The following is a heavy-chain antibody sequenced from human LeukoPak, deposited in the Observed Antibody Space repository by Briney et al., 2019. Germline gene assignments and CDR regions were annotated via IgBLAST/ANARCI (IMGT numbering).Heavy chain of an antibody. D-gene: IGHD6-19*01. V-gene: IGHV3-48*03. CDR1: GFTFRSNE. CDR3: ASGVHYTSGWIDI. J-gene: IGHJ3*02. CDR2: ISSSGSTI. Sequence: QTGGSLRLSCAASGFTFRSNEMNWVRQAPGKGLEWLSYISSSGSTIHYVDSVKGRFTISRDNAKNSLFLQMNSLRAEDTAVYYCASGVHYTSGWIDIWGQGTNVTVSS.